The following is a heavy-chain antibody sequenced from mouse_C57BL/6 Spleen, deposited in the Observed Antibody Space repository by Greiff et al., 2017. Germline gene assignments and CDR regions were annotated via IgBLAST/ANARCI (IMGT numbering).Heavy chain of an antibody. J-gene: IGHJ1*03. V-gene: IGHV1-9*01. CDR2: ILPGSGST. CDR1: GYTFTGYW. Sequence: QVQLQQSGAELMKPGASVKLSCKATGYTFTGYWIEWVKQRPGHGLEWIGEILPGSGSTNYNAKFKGKATFTADTSSNTAYMQLSSLTTEDSAIYYCARLPRYFDVWGTGTTVTVSS. CDR3: ARLPRYFDV.